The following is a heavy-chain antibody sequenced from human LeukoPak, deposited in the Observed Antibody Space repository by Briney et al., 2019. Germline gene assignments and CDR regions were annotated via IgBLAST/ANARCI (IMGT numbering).Heavy chain of an antibody. D-gene: IGHD3-10*01. CDR1: GFTVSSNY. V-gene: IGHV3-23*01. CDR2: ISGSGGST. J-gene: IGHJ3*02. CDR3: AKGQSSNSYGSGSYAFDI. Sequence: PGGSLRLSCAASGFTVSSNYMSWVRQAPGKGLEWVSAISGSGGSTYYADSVKGRFTISRDNSKNTLYLQMNSLRAEDTAVYYCAKGQSSNSYGSGSYAFDIWGQGTMVTVSS.